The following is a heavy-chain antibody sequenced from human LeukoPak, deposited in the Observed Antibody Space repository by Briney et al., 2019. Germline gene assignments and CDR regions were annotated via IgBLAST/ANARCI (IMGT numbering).Heavy chain of an antibody. Sequence: GGSLRLSCGASGFTFDDYGMSWVRQAPGKGLEWVSGINWNGGSTGYADSVKGRFTISRDNAKNSLYLQMNSLRAEDTALYYCARPQVLRFLEWPFSDIWGQGTMVTVSS. CDR3: ARPQVLRFLEWPFSDI. CDR1: GFTFDDYG. CDR2: INWNGGST. J-gene: IGHJ3*02. V-gene: IGHV3-20*04. D-gene: IGHD3-3*01.